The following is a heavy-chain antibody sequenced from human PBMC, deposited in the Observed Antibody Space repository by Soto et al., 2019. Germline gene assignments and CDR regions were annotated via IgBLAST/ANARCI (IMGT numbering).Heavy chain of an antibody. CDR3: ARVPFWYGSGRDSYFGVDL. Sequence: GGSLRLSCEVSEFSVSNSDMSWVRQAPGMGLEWVSAIYAGGSTYYADSVKGRFTTSRDESKNTLYLQMNSLRAEDTALYYCARVPFWYGSGRDSYFGVDLWGQGTTVTVSS. CDR2: IYAGGST. V-gene: IGHV3-53*01. J-gene: IGHJ6*02. D-gene: IGHD3-10*01. CDR1: EFSVSNSD.